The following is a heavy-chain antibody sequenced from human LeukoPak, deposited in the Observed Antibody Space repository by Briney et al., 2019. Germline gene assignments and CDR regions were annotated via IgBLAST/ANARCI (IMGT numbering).Heavy chain of an antibody. J-gene: IGHJ6*02. Sequence: ASVKVSCKASGYTFTSYDINWVRQATGQGIEWMGWMNPNSGNTGYAQKFQGRVTMTRNTSISTAYMELSSLRSEDTAVYYCARDVWDYYDSSGYYYYGMDVWGQGTTVTVSS. CDR2: MNPNSGNT. CDR3: ARDVWDYYDSSGYYYYGMDV. CDR1: GYTFTSYD. V-gene: IGHV1-8*01. D-gene: IGHD3-22*01.